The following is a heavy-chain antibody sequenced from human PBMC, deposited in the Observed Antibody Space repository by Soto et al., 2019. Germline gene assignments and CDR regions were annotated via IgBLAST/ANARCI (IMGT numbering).Heavy chain of an antibody. CDR2: IYYSGST. CDR3: ARTSYDFWSGYYFYVSGSFDY. D-gene: IGHD3-3*01. Sequence: SETLSLTCTVSGGSISSNSYYWGWIRQPPGKGLEWIGSIYYSGSTYYNPSLKSRVTISVDTSKNKFSLKLSSVTAADTAVYYCARTSYDFWSGYYFYVSGSFDYWGQGTLVTVSS. J-gene: IGHJ4*02. V-gene: IGHV4-39*07. CDR1: GGSISSNSYY.